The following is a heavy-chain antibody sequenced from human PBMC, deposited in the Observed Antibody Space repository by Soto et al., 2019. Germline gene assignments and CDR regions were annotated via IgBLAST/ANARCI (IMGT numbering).Heavy chain of an antibody. Sequence: PSETLSLTCTVSGGSISSSRCHWGWIRQPPGKGLEWIASIKYSGTTFYNPSLKSRVTLSVDTSKNQFALKLSSVTAADTAVYYCARLSVGIAAAGRYYYGMDVWGQGTTVTVSS. D-gene: IGHD6-13*01. V-gene: IGHV4-39*01. CDR1: GGSISSSRCH. CDR3: ARLSVGIAAAGRYYYGMDV. J-gene: IGHJ6*02. CDR2: IKYSGTT.